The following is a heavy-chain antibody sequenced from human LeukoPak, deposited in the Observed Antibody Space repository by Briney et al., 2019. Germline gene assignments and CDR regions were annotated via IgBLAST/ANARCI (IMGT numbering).Heavy chain of an antibody. D-gene: IGHD4-17*01. CDR1: GGSISSSSYY. CDR2: IYYSGST. V-gene: IGHV4-39*01. Sequence: ASETLSLTCTVSGGSISSSSYYWGWIRQPPGKGLEWIGSIYYSGSTYYNPSLKSRVTISVDTTKNQFSLKLSSVTAAETAVYCCWLRFTVTRPYDAFDIWGQGTMVTVSS. J-gene: IGHJ3*02. CDR3: WLRFTVTRPYDAFDI.